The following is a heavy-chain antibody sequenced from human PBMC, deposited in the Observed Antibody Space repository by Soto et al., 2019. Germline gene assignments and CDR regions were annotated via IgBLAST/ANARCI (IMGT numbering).Heavy chain of an antibody. CDR3: AKSRDIVVVVAANDAFDI. V-gene: IGHV3-23*01. CDR2: ISGSGGST. Sequence: GGSPRLSCAASGFTFSSYAMSWVRQAPGKGLEWVSAISGSGGSTYYADSVKGRFTISRDNSKNTLYLQMNSLRAEDTAVYYCAKSRDIVVVVAANDAFDIWGQGTMVTVSS. D-gene: IGHD2-15*01. J-gene: IGHJ3*02. CDR1: GFTFSSYA.